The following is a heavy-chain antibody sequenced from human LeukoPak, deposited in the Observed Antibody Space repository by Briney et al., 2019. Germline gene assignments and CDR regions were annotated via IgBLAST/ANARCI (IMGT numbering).Heavy chain of an antibody. CDR2: IYYSGSA. Sequence: SETLSLTCTVSGDSIRSSYWSWVRQPPGESLEWVGYIYYSGSANYNPSLKDRVSMSVDTSKNQLSLRLSSVTGADTAVYYCARERGGQRTGQFDQWGQGILVTVSS. V-gene: IGHV4-59*01. CDR3: ARERGGQRTGQFDQ. CDR1: GDSIRSSY. D-gene: IGHD1-1*01. J-gene: IGHJ4*02.